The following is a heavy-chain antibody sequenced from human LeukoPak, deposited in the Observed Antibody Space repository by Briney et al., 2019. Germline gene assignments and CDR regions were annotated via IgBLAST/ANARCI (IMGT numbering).Heavy chain of an antibody. V-gene: IGHV3-7*01. Sequence: GGSLRLSCAASGFTFSSYAMSWVRQAPGKGLEWVANIKQDGSEKYYVDSVKGRFTISRDNAKNSLYLQMNSLRAEDTAVYHCARILSDYYGSGSYYFDYWGQGILVTVSS. J-gene: IGHJ4*02. D-gene: IGHD3-10*01. CDR3: ARILSDYYGSGSYYFDY. CDR2: IKQDGSEK. CDR1: GFTFSSYA.